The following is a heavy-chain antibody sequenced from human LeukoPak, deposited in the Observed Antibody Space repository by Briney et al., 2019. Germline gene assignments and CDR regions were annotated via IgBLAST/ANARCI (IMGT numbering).Heavy chain of an antibody. V-gene: IGHV4-4*07. CDR3: AGGSMGGSGSNYRTDYYGMDV. Sequence: SATLSLTCTVSGGSISTYYWTWIRQPAGKGLEWIGRILNGASTKYNPSLKSPITIPADTSQNKFSLEPKTVTATDTAVYYCAGGSMGGSGSNYRTDYYGMDVWGQGTTVTVSS. J-gene: IGHJ6*02. CDR1: GGSISTYY. D-gene: IGHD3-10*01. CDR2: ILNGAST.